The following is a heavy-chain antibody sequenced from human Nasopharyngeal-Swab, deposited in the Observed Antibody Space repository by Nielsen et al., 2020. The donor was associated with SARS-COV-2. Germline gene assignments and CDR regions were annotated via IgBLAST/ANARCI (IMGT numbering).Heavy chain of an antibody. CDR3: ARRTIFGVVNQWSWFDP. Sequence: SETLSLTCAVYGGSFSGYYWSWIRQPPGKGLEWIGEINHSGSTNYNPSLKSRVTISVDTSKNQFSLKLNSVTAADTAVYYCARRTIFGVVNQWSWFDPWGQGTLVTVSS. CDR2: INHSGST. D-gene: IGHD3-3*01. J-gene: IGHJ5*02. V-gene: IGHV4-34*01. CDR1: GGSFSGYY.